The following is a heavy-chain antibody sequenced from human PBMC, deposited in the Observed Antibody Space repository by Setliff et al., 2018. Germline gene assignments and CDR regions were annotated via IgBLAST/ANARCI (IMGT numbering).Heavy chain of an antibody. D-gene: IGHD3-3*01. CDR1: GDSISRAKYY. Sequence: PSETLSLTCTVSGDSISRAKYYWSWIRQSAGKGLECLGRIYTDGSTKYNPSLNSRVTLLIDTAKNQIFLRLSSVTAADTAVYFCARVTGFSYMDVWGKGTTVTVSS. V-gene: IGHV4-61*02. CDR2: IYTDGST. CDR3: ARVTGFSYMDV. J-gene: IGHJ6*03.